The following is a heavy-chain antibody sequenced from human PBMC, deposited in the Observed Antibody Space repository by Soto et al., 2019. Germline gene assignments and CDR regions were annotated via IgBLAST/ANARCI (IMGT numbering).Heavy chain of an antibody. Sequence: DVQLVESGGGLVQPGGSLRLSCGASGLNRYWMTWVRQAPGKGLEWVANIKQDGSEKEYLDAVKGRFSISRDNAKKSVYLQLNSLRVVDTALYYCARGGGWLIEDWGQGTVVTVSS. V-gene: IGHV3-7*01. J-gene: IGHJ4*02. D-gene: IGHD6-19*01. CDR3: ARGGGWLIED. CDR2: IKQDGSEK. CDR1: GLNRYW.